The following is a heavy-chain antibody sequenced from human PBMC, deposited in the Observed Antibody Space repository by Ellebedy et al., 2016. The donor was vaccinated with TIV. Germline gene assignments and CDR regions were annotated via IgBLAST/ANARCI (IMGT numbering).Heavy chain of an antibody. CDR1: GGSISSYY. CDR3: ARGCIAMGSGSSLDWFDP. D-gene: IGHD3-10*01. J-gene: IGHJ5*02. CDR2: IYYSGST. Sequence: SETLSLXXTVSGGSISSYYWSWIRQPPGKGLEWIGYIYYSGSTNYNPSLKSRVTISVDTSKNQFSLKLSSVTAADTAVYYCARGCIAMGSGSSLDWFDPWGQGTLVTVSS. V-gene: IGHV4-59*12.